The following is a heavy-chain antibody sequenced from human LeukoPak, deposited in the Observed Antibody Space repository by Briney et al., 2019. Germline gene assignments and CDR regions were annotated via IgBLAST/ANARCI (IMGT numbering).Heavy chain of an antibody. CDR3: ARGYCSSTSCYNDDYYYYMDV. CDR1: GFTFSSYW. CDR2: INSDGSST. D-gene: IGHD2-2*02. J-gene: IGHJ6*03. Sequence: GGSLRLSCAASGFTFSSYWMHWVRQAPGKGLVWVSRINSDGSSTSYADSVKGRFTISREDAKNTLYLQMNSLRAEDTAVYYCARGYCSSTSCYNDDYYYYMDVWGKGTTVTVSS. V-gene: IGHV3-74*01.